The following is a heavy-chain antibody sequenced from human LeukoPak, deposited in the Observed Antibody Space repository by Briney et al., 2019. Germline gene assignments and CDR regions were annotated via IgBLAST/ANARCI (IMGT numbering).Heavy chain of an antibody. CDR1: GFMFSRYW. J-gene: IGHJ2*01. V-gene: IGHV3-7*04. CDR3: ARHVVLGRFVMYFDL. D-gene: IGHD3-10*02. Sequence: GGSLRLSCAASGFMFSRYWMSWVRQAPGKGLEWVANIRQDGATKYYVDSVRGRFTISRDNDQKSLYLQMNNLRADDMALYFCARHVVLGRFVMYFDLWGRGSLVTVSS. CDR2: IRQDGATK.